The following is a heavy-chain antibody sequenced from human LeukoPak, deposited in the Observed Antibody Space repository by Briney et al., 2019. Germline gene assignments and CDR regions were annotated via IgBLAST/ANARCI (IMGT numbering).Heavy chain of an antibody. J-gene: IGHJ4*02. CDR1: GGTFSSYA. Sequence: SVKVSCKASGGTFSSYAISWVRQAPGQGLEWMGGIIPIFGTVNYAQKFQGRVTITADESTSTAYMELSSLRSEDTAVYYCARDSGGNFYFDYWGQGTLVTVSS. D-gene: IGHD4-23*01. V-gene: IGHV1-69*13. CDR2: IIPIFGTV. CDR3: ARDSGGNFYFDY.